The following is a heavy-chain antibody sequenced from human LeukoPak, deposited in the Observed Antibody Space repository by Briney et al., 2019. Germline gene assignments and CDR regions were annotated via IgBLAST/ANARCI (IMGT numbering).Heavy chain of an antibody. D-gene: IGHD6-6*01. V-gene: IGHV1-69*13. Sequence: SVKVSCKASGGTFSSYAISWVRQAPGQGLEWMGGIIPIFGTANYAQKFQGRVTITADESTSTAYMELSSLRSEDTAVYYCARERPYSSSSHDAFDIWGQGTMVTVSS. CDR3: ARERPYSSSSHDAFDI. J-gene: IGHJ3*02. CDR2: IIPIFGTA. CDR1: GGTFSSYA.